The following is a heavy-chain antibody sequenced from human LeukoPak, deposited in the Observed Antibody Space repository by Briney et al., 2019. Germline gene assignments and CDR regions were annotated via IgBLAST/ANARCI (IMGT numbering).Heavy chain of an antibody. CDR3: ARVKVSRWRWLPTGDYYYYMDV. V-gene: IGHV4-59*02. Sequence: SETLSLTCTVSGGSVSSHFWSWIRQPPGKGLEWIGYIYNSGITNYNPSLKSRVTMSVDTSKNQFSLMLRSVTAADTAVYYCARVKVSRWRWLPTGDYYYYMDVWGKGTTVTVSS. CDR1: GGSVSSHF. J-gene: IGHJ6*03. D-gene: IGHD5-24*01. CDR2: IYNSGIT.